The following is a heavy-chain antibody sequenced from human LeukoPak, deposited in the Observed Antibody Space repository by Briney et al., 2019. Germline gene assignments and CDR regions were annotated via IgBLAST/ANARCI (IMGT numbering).Heavy chain of an antibody. Sequence: GSLRLSCAASGFTFSSYWMSWVRQAPGKGLEWVARIKEDGSDKYYVDSVKGRITIYRDNAKNSLFLRMDSLRAEDTAVYYCARDRQYCSGGACYTLFDYWGQGTLVTVSS. J-gene: IGHJ4*02. CDR1: GFTFSSYW. CDR2: IKEDGSDK. V-gene: IGHV3-7*01. D-gene: IGHD2-15*01. CDR3: ARDRQYCSGGACYTLFDY.